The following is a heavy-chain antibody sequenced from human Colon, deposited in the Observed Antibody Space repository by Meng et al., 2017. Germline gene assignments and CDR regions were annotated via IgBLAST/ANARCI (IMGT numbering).Heavy chain of an antibody. CDR3: VRSSGWVKTGFDP. V-gene: IGHV4-39*01. D-gene: IGHD6-19*01. J-gene: IGHJ5*02. Sequence: QPQLQESGPGLVKPSEALSLTCSVSGGSISTSGYYWGWIRQPPGKGLEWIGSIGHSGFTYYTPSLKSRVTVSIDTSRNQFSLWLTSVTAADTAVYYCVRSSGWVKTGFDPWGQGTLVTSPQ. CDR1: GGSISTSGYY. CDR2: IGHSGFT.